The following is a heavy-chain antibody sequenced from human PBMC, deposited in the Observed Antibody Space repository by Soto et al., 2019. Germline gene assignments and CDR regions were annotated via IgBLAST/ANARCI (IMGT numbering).Heavy chain of an antibody. J-gene: IGHJ4*02. V-gene: IGHV3-7*01. CDR2: IKQDGSEK. CDR1: GFTFSNYW. CDR3: VRDSGWYVLDS. D-gene: IGHD6-19*01. Sequence: PGGSLRLSCAVSGFTFSNYWMSWVRQAPGKGLEWVANIKQDGSEKYHVDSVKGRFTIARDNAKNSLYLQMSSLRAEDTAVYYCVRDSGWYVLDSWGQGTLVT.